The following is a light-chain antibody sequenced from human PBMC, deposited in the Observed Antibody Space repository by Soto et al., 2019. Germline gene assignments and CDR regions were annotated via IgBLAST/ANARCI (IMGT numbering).Light chain of an antibody. CDR2: ETS. J-gene: IGKJ1*01. Sequence: LTQSPGTLSLYPGERATLTCRASQSFSSSYLAWYQQKPGQAPRLLIYETSSRATGIPDRFSGSGSQTDFTLTISRLEPEDFAVYYCQQYGTSPRTFGQGTKV. CDR1: QSFSSSY. V-gene: IGKV3-20*01. CDR3: QQYGTSPRT.